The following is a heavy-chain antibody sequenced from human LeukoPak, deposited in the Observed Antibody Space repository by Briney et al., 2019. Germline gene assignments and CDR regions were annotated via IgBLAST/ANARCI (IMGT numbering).Heavy chain of an antibody. V-gene: IGHV3-33*01. D-gene: IGHD1-26*01. CDR2: IWYDGSNK. CDR3: ARDAQRSGSYYVFDY. J-gene: IGHJ4*02. CDR1: GFTFSSYG. Sequence: GGSLRLSCAASGFTFSSYGMHWARQAPGKGLEWVAVIWYDGSNKYYADSVKGRFTISRDNSKNTLYLQMNSLRAEDTAVYYCARDAQRSGSYYVFDYWGQGTLVTVSS.